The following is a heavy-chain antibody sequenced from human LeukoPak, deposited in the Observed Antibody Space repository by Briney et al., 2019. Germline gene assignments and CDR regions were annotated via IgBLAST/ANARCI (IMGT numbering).Heavy chain of an antibody. D-gene: IGHD6-6*01. J-gene: IGHJ4*02. V-gene: IGHV4-39*01. CDR1: GGSISSTNYY. CDR2: IYYSGSA. Sequence: SETVSLTCTVSGGSISSTNYYWVWIRQPPGRGLEWIVNIYYSGSAYFDPSLRSPVTMPVDTSKNHFSLKLSSVTAADTAVNYCAGQTGSISSIAAGGKGTRATVS. CDR3: AGQTGSISSIAA.